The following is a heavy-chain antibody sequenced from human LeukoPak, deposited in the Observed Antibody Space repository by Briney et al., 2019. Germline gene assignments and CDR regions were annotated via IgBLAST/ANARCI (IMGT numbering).Heavy chain of an antibody. D-gene: IGHD6-13*01. CDR2: INPNNGAT. CDR3: ARDVLQQLLIHHWFDP. J-gene: IGHJ5*02. Sequence: GASVKVSCKASGYTFTSYYMHWVRQAPGQGLEWMGWINPNNGATNYAQKFQGRVTMTRDTSISTAYMELNRLTFDDTAIYYCARDVLQQLLIHHWFDPWGQGTLVTVSS. V-gene: IGHV1-2*02. CDR1: GYTFTSYY.